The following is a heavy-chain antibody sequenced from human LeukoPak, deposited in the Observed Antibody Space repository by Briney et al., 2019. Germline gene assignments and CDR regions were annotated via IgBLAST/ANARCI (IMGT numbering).Heavy chain of an antibody. D-gene: IGHD6-6*01. CDR1: GGSISSGSYY. V-gene: IGHV4-61*02. CDR2: IYTSGST. J-gene: IGHJ2*01. Sequence: PSETLSLTCTVSGGSISSGSYYWSWIRQPAGKGLEWIGRIYTSGSTNYNPSLKSRVTISVGTSKNQFSLKLSSVTAADTAVYYCAREVAARPRDNWYFDLWGRGTLVTVSS. CDR3: AREVAARPRDNWYFDL.